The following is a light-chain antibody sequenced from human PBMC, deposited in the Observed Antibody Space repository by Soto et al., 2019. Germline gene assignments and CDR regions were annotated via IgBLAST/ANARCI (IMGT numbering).Light chain of an antibody. V-gene: IGLV2-8*01. J-gene: IGLJ1*01. CDR1: SSDVGGYDY. CDR3: SSYAGSNNYV. CDR2: EVS. Sequence: QSVLTQPPSASGSPGQLVTISCAGTSSDVGGYDYVSWYQQHPGEAPKLIIYEVSKRPSGVPDRFSGSKSGNTASLTVSGLQAEDEADYYCSSYAGSNNYVFGTGTKVTVL.